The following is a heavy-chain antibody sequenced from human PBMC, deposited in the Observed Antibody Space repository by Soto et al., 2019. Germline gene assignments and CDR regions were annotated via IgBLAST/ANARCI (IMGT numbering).Heavy chain of an antibody. CDR3: AKDPYCSGGNCYGMDV. J-gene: IGHJ6*04. CDR1: GFMFSSYI. CDR2: ISGSGAST. Sequence: GGSLRLSCAASGFMFSSYIMSWVRQAPGKGLEWVSAISGSGASTYYADSVKGRFTISRDNAKNTLYLQMSSLRAEDTAVYYCAKDPYCSGGNCYGMDVWGKGTTVTVSS. D-gene: IGHD2-15*01. V-gene: IGHV3-23*01.